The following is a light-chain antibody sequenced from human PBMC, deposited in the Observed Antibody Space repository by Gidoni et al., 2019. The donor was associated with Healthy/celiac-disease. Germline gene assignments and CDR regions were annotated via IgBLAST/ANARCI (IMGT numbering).Light chain of an antibody. CDR2: KAS. Sequence: DIQMTQSPSTLSASVRDRVTIPCRASQSISSWLAWYQQKPGKAPKLLIYKASSLESGVPSRFSGSGSGTEFTLTISSLQPDDFATYYCQQYNSYLLTFGGGTKVEIK. V-gene: IGKV1-5*03. CDR1: QSISSW. J-gene: IGKJ4*01. CDR3: QQYNSYLLT.